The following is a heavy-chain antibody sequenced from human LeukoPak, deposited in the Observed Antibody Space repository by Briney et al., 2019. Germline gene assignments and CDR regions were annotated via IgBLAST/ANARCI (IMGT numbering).Heavy chain of an antibody. V-gene: IGHV3-74*03. D-gene: IGHD3-9*01. CDR3: ARDWSIPSLTGYYIDA. J-gene: IGHJ6*03. CDR1: TFALRNYW. Sequence: PGGSLRLSCTGSTFALRNYWIHWVRQVPGKGLEWISRITSEGISSSYADSVKGRFTISRDNAKKTVYLQMSSLRAEDTAVYYCARDWSIPSLTGYYIDAWGNGTTVTVSS. CDR2: ITSEGISS.